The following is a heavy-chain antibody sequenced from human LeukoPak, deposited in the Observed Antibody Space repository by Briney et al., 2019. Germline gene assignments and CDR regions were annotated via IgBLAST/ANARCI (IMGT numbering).Heavy chain of an antibody. CDR3: AKGLGFDY. CDR2: ISGRGASK. Sequence: GGSLRLSCAVSGLTFNNYAMSWVRKAAGKGLEWVSGISGRGASKYYADSVKGRFTISRDNSKNTLYLQMNSPRAEDTAVYYCAKGLGFDYWGQGTLVTVSS. V-gene: IGHV3-23*01. J-gene: IGHJ4*02. CDR1: GLTFNNYA.